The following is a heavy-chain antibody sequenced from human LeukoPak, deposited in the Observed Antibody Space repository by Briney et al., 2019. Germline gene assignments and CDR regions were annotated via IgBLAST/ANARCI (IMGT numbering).Heavy chain of an antibody. Sequence: SVKVSCKASGGTFSSYAISWVRQAPGQGLEWLGRIIPILGIANYAQKFQGRVTITADKSTRTAYMEMSSLRSEHTAVYYSAGRYCSSTSCYGLDYWGQGTLVTVSS. V-gene: IGHV1-69*04. CDR1: GGTFSSYA. CDR2: IIPILGIA. D-gene: IGHD2-2*01. CDR3: AGRYCSSTSCYGLDY. J-gene: IGHJ4*02.